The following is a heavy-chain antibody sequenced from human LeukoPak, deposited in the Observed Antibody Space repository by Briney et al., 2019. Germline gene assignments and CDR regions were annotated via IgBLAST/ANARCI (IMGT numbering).Heavy chain of an antibody. J-gene: IGHJ4*02. CDR1: GFTFSSYS. D-gene: IGHD3-3*01. V-gene: IGHV3-23*01. CDR2: ISGSGGST. Sequence: GGSLRLSCAASGFTFSSYSMSWVRQAPGKGLEWVSAISGSGGSTYYADSVKGRFTISRDNSKNTLYLQMNSLRAEDTAVYYCAKSQDDFWSGYPLFLDYWGQGTLVTVSS. CDR3: AKSQDDFWSGYPLFLDY.